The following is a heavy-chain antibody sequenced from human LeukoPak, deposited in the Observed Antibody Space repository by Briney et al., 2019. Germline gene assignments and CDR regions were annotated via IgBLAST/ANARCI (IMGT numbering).Heavy chain of an antibody. V-gene: IGHV4-38-2*02. CDR2: IYHSGST. D-gene: IGHD3-10*01. J-gene: IGHJ6*03. CDR1: GYSISSGYY. Sequence: PSETLSLTCTVSGYSISSGYYWGWIRQPPGKGLEWIGSIYHSGSTYYNPSLKSRVTISVDTSKNQFSLKLSSVTAADTAVYYCARVLWFGPGGYYYYMDVWGKGTTVTVSS. CDR3: ARVLWFGPGGYYYYMDV.